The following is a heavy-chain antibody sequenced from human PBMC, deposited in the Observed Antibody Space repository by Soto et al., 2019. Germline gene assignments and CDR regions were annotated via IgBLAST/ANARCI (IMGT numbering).Heavy chain of an antibody. CDR2: FSVYNGNT. V-gene: IGHV1-18*04. CDR3: VWSCTGGSCSEY. Sequence: QVRLVQSGAELKKPGASVKVSCKASGNPFISYAISWVRQAPGQGLEWMGRFSVYNGNTIYAQKFHDRLTVTTDTSTTTAYMELRSLTSDDTAVYYCVWSCTGGSCSEYWGQGTLVTVSS. D-gene: IGHD2-15*01. CDR1: GNPFISYA. J-gene: IGHJ4*02.